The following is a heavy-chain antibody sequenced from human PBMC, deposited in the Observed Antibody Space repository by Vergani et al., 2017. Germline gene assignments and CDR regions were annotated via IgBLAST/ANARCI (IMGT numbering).Heavy chain of an antibody. Sequence: EVQLVQSGAEVKKPGEALKISCKGFGYSFTSYWIGGVRQMPGKGLEGMGNIYPGDSDTRYSPSFQGQVTISADKSISTAYLQGSSLKASDTAMYYCARQDPYSMDVWGKGTTVTVSS. D-gene: IGHD2-21*01. CDR2: IYPGDSDT. V-gene: IGHV5-51*01. CDR1: GYSFTSYW. CDR3: ARQDPYSMDV. J-gene: IGHJ6*03.